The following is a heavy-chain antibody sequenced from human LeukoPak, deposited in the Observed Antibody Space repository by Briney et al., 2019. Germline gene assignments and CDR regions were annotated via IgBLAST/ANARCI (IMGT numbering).Heavy chain of an antibody. CDR1: GFTFSNHG. V-gene: IGHV3-23*01. J-gene: IGHJ4*02. Sequence: GGSLGLSCAASGFTFSNHGMNWVRQAPGKGLEWVSGISPSGDITYYADSVKGRFTISRDNAKNTLYLQMNNLRAEDTAIYYCATDSYVSGSYYRLFYWGQGTLVTVSS. D-gene: IGHD3-10*01. CDR3: ATDSYVSGSYYRLFY. CDR2: ISPSGDIT.